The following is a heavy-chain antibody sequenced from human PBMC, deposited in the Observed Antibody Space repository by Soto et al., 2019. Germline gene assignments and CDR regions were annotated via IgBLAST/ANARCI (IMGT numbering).Heavy chain of an antibody. J-gene: IGHJ4*02. CDR3: ARLVVVSPVANV. Sequence: QLQLQELGPGPVKPSGTLSLTCTVSGGAINTNNYYWGWVRQPPGKGLEWIGSVFYDGTTYYSPSLKSRVTISLATSRTQFSLKLNSVTAADTAVYYCARLVVVSPVANVWGQGTLVTVSS. D-gene: IGHD2-2*01. V-gene: IGHV4-39*01. CDR2: VFYDGTT. CDR1: GGAINTNNYY.